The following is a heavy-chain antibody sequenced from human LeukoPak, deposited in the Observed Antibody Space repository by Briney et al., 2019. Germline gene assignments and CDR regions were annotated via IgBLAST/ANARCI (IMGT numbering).Heavy chain of an antibody. CDR3: ARDLQYYDTLTGYHSADAFDI. V-gene: IGHV3-74*01. D-gene: IGHD3-9*01. CDR2: INSNGIGT. Sequence: GGSLRLSCAASGFTFSSHWMHWVRQTPGKGLVWLSRINSNGIGTTYADSVKGRFTISRDNAKDTLYLQMNSLRAEDTTVYYCARDLQYYDTLTGYHSADAFDIWGQGTMVTVSS. J-gene: IGHJ3*02. CDR1: GFTFSSHW.